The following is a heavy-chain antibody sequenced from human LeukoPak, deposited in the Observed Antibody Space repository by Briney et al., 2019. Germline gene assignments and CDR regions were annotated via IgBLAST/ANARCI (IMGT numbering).Heavy chain of an antibody. D-gene: IGHD3-3*01. CDR1: GFTVSSTY. CDR3: ARDYYDFWSRYDPV. V-gene: IGHV3-66*02. Sequence: GGSLRLSCAASGFTVSSTYMSWVRQAPGKGLEWVSVIYSGGSTYYADSVKGRFTISRDNSKNTLYLQMNSLRAEDTAVYYCARDYYDFWSRYDPVWGKGTTVTVSS. CDR2: IYSGGST. J-gene: IGHJ6*04.